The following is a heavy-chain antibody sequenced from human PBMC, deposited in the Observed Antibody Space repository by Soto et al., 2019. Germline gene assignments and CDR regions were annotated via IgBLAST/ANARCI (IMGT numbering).Heavy chain of an antibody. CDR2: MNPNSGNT. CDR1: GYTFTSYD. D-gene: IGHD2-2*02. CDR3: AGENTSYGRDV. V-gene: IGHV1-8*01. Sequence: QVQLVQSGAEVKKPGASVKVSCKASGYTFTSYDINWVRQATGQGLEWMGWMNPNSGNTGYAQKFQGRVTMTTITSIITAYMDLTSLRSEDTAVYYCAGENTSYGRDVWGQGTTVTVSS. J-gene: IGHJ6*02.